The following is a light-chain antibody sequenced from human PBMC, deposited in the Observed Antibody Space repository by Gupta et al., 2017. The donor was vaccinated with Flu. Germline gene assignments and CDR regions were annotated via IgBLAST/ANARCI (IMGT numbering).Light chain of an antibody. CDR3: AAWDDSLSGPV. CDR1: SSNIGSNY. CDR2: GNI. Sequence: HSVLTQLPSASGTPGPRVTIASSASSSNIGSNYVYWYQQLPGTAPKLLIYGNIQRPSGVPDRFSGSKSGTSASLAISGLQAEDEADYYCAAWDDSLSGPVFGGGTKLTV. V-gene: IGLV1-47*01. J-gene: IGLJ2*01.